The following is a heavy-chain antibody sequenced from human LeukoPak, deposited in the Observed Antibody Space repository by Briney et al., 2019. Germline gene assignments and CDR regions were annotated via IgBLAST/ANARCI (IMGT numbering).Heavy chain of an antibody. Sequence: GGSRRLSFAASGLTFSSFGMNWVRQAPGKGLEWVSYISYSSSLTDYADSVKGRFTISRDNAKNSLSLQLNSLRDEDTAVYYCARGDPQDYWGQGTLVIVSS. V-gene: IGHV3-48*02. CDR1: GLTFSSFG. J-gene: IGHJ4*02. CDR2: ISYSSSLT. CDR3: ARGDPQDY.